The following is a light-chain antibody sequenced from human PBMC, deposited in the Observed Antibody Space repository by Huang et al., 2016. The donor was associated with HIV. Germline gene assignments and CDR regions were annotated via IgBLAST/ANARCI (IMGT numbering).Light chain of an antibody. J-gene: IGKJ2*01. V-gene: IGKV3-15*01. CDR3: QQYNNWPPMYT. CDR2: GAS. CDR1: QSVGSD. Sequence: EIVMTQSPTTLSVSPGERATLSCRASQSVGSDLAWYQQKPGQAPRRLIYGASTTATGIPARFSGSGSETEFTLTISSLQSEDFAVYYCQQYNNWPPMYTFGQGTKLEIK.